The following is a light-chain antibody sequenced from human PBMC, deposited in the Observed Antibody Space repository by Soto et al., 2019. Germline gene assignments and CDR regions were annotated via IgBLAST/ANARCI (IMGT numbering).Light chain of an antibody. CDR3: QQASSFPLT. J-gene: IGKJ4*01. Sequence: IQMTQSPSSVSDSVGDRVTITCRASQPISSWLTWYQQKPGQPPNLLIYSASTLRSGVPSRFSGSESGTLFTLTITNLQPEDFATYYCQQASSFPLTFGGGTKVEV. CDR2: SAS. CDR1: QPISSW. V-gene: IGKV1-12*01.